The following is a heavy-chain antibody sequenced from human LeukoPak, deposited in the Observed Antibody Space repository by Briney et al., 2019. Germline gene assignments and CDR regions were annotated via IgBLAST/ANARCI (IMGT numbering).Heavy chain of an antibody. V-gene: IGHV4-34*01. D-gene: IGHD5-18*01. CDR3: ARGQLSGPFDY. J-gene: IGHJ4*02. CDR2: INHSGST. Sequence: PSETLSLTCAVYGGSFSGYYWSWIRQPPGKGLEWIGEINHSGSTNYNPSLKSRVTISVDTSKNQLSLKLSSVTAADTAVYYCARGQLSGPFDYWGQGTLVTVSS. CDR1: GGSFSGYY.